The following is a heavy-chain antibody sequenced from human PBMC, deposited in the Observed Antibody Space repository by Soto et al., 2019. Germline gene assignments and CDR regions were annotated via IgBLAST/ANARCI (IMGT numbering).Heavy chain of an antibody. Sequence: QVQLVQSGAEVKKPGSSVKVSCKASGGTFSSYAISWVRQAPGQGLEWMGGIIPIFGTANYAQKFQGRVKITADESTSTAYMELSSLRSEDTAVYYCASTTYYYDSSGYGPEGYWGQGTLVTVSS. CDR1: GGTFSSYA. V-gene: IGHV1-69*01. D-gene: IGHD3-22*01. J-gene: IGHJ4*02. CDR2: IIPIFGTA. CDR3: ASTTYYYDSSGYGPEGY.